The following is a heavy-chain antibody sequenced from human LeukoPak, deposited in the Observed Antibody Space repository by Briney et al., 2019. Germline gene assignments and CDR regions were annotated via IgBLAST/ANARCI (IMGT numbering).Heavy chain of an antibody. CDR3: ARDLLTYYYDSSGPLHNALDI. CDR2: IKQDGSEK. J-gene: IGHJ3*02. D-gene: IGHD3-22*01. Sequence: GGSLRLSCAASGFTFSSYWMSWVRQAPGKGLEWVANIKQDGSEKYYVDSVKGRFTISRDNAKNSLYLQMNSLRAEDTAVYYCARDLLTYYYDSSGPLHNALDIWGQGTMVTVSS. CDR1: GFTFSSYW. V-gene: IGHV3-7*01.